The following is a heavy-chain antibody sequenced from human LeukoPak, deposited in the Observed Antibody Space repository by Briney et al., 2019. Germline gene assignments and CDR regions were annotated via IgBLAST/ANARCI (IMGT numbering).Heavy chain of an antibody. D-gene: IGHD3-22*01. CDR3: AKRGVVIRVILVRFNKEAYYFDS. Sequence: GGSLRLSCAVSGITLSNYAMTWVRQAPGKGLEWVAGISGSGGGTNYADSVKGRFTISRDNYKNTLYLQMNSLGAEDTAVYFCAKRGVVIRVILVRFNKEAYYFDSWRQGALVTVSP. CDR1: GITLSNYA. CDR2: ISGSGGGT. J-gene: IGHJ4*02. V-gene: IGHV3-23*01.